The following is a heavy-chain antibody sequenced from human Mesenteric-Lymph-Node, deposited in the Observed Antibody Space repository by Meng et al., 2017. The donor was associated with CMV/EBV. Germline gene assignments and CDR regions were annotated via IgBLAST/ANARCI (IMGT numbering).Heavy chain of an antibody. CDR3: ARSRYGSGSFYNDY. V-gene: IGHV1-2*06. CDR1: SYPFTDYH. D-gene: IGHD3-10*01. J-gene: IGHJ4*02. CDR2: INPNSGGT. Sequence: SSYPFTDYHLHWVRQAPGQGLEWMGRINPNSGGTNYAQNFQGRVTMTRDTSISTAYMELSRLRSDDTAVYYCARSRYGSGSFYNDYWGQGTLVTVSS.